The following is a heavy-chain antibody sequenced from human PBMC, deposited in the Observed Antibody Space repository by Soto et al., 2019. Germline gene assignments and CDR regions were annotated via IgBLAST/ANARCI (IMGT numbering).Heavy chain of an antibody. CDR3: AQRGIYCSGGSCYSDH. J-gene: IGHJ4*01. Sequence: GGSLRLSCAASGFTFSTYGMHWVRQAPGKGLEWVAVISYDGSNKYYGDSVKGRFTISRDNSKNTLYLKMNSLRAEDTAVYYCAQRGIYCSGGSCYSDHWGHGTLVTVSS. V-gene: IGHV3-30*03. CDR1: GFTFSTYG. CDR2: ISYDGSNK. D-gene: IGHD2-15*01.